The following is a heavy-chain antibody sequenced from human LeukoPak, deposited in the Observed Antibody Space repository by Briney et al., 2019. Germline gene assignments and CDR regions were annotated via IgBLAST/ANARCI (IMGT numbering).Heavy chain of an antibody. CDR1: GFTFSSYA. CDR2: SSGSGGRK. V-gene: IGHV3-23*01. D-gene: IGHD5-18*01. CDR3: ATPPPYSYGGFDY. Sequence: GGSLRLSCAASGFTFSSYAMSCVRQAPGKGLELVSASSGSGGRKYYADSVKGRFTISRDNSTYTLYLQMASLRAEDTAVYCCATPPPYSYGGFDYWGQGTLVTVSS. J-gene: IGHJ4*02.